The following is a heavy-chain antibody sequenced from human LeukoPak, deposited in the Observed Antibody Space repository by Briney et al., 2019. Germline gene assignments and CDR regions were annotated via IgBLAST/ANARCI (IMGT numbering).Heavy chain of an antibody. CDR1: GGTFSSYT. D-gene: IGHD2-2*01. Sequence: SVKVSCKASGGTFSSYTISWVRQAPGQGLEWMGRIIPILGIANYAQKFQGRVTITADKSTSTAYMELSSLRSEDTAVYYCAREDCCSSTSCYNWGQGTLVTVSS. CDR3: AREDCCSSTSCYN. V-gene: IGHV1-69*04. J-gene: IGHJ4*02. CDR2: IIPILGIA.